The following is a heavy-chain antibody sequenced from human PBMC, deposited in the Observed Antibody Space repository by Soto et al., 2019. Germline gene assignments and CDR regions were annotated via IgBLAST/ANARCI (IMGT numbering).Heavy chain of an antibody. V-gene: IGHV1-2*02. Sequence: ASVKVSCKASGYTFTGYYMHWVRQAPGQGLEWMGWINPNSGGTNYAQKFQGRVTMTRDTSISTAYMELSRLRSDDTAVYYCARGRAAHTYYFDYWGQGTLVTVS. J-gene: IGHJ4*02. CDR1: GYTFTGYY. CDR3: ARGRAAHTYYFDY. D-gene: IGHD6-6*01. CDR2: INPNSGGT.